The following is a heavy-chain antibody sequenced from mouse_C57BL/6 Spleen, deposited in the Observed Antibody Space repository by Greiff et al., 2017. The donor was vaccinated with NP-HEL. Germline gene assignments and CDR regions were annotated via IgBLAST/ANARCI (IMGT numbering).Heavy chain of an antibody. V-gene: IGHV3-6*01. J-gene: IGHJ1*03. CDR2: ISYDGSN. CDR3: AREGGLRRYWYFDV. CDR1: GYSITSGYY. D-gene: IGHD2-4*01. Sequence: DVKLQESGPGLVKPSQSLSLTCSVTGYSITSGYYWNWIRQFPGNKLEWMGYISYDGSNNYNPSLKNRISITRDTSKNQFFLKLNSVTTEDTATYYCAREGGLRRYWYFDVWGTGTTVTVSS.